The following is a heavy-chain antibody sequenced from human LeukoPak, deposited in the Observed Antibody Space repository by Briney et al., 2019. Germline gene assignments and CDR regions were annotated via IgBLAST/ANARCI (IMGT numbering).Heavy chain of an antibody. D-gene: IGHD5-24*01. V-gene: IGHV3-13*01. J-gene: IGHJ2*01. CDR3: ARSRDGSNLWYFDL. CDR1: RFTFSSYD. Sequence: GSSLRLSCAASRFTFSSYDMHWVRQPTGKGLVWVSTICTAGETYYPGSVKGRFTIARENAKNSLYLQMNTLRAGDTAVYYCARSRDGSNLWYFDLWGRGTLATVSS. CDR2: ICTAGET.